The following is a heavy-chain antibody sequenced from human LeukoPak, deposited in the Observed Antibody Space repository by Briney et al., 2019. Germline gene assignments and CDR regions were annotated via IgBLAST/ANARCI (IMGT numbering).Heavy chain of an antibody. D-gene: IGHD1-1*01. V-gene: IGHV4-39*07. CDR2: IYYSGST. J-gene: IGHJ1*01. Sequence: SETLSLTCTVSGGSISSSSYYWGWIRQPPGKGLEWIGSIYYSGSTYYNPSLESRVTISVDTSKNQFSLKLSSVTAADTAVYYCARDPRPERGSWAEYFQHWGQGTLVTVSS. CDR3: ARDPRPERGSWAEYFQH. CDR1: GGSISSSSYY.